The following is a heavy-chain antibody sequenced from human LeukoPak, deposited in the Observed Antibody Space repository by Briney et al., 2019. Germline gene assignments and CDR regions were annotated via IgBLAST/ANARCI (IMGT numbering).Heavy chain of an antibody. Sequence: GGSLRLSCAASGFTFSNAWMSWVRQAPGKGLEWVGLIKSKTDGGTTDYAAPVKGRFTISRDDSKNTLYLQMNSLKTEDTAVYYCTTTPSYYYDSSGYYPSDYWGQGTLVTVSS. J-gene: IGHJ4*02. CDR1: GFTFSNAW. V-gene: IGHV3-15*01. D-gene: IGHD3-22*01. CDR2: IKSKTDGGTT. CDR3: TTTPSYYYDSSGYYPSDY.